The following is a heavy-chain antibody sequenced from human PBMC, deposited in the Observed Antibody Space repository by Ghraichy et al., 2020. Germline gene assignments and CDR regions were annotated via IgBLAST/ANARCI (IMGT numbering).Heavy chain of an antibody. CDR3: ARGDYYETSGYYPFDY. D-gene: IGHD3-22*01. J-gene: IGHJ4*02. CDR1: GFTVSSNY. CDR2: IYSGGST. V-gene: IGHV3-53*01. Sequence: GESLNISCAASGFTVSSNYMNWVRQAPGKGLEWVSVIYSGGSTYYAESVEGRFTISRDNSKNTLYLQMNSLRAEETAVYYCARGDYYETSGYYPFDYWGQGTLVTVSS.